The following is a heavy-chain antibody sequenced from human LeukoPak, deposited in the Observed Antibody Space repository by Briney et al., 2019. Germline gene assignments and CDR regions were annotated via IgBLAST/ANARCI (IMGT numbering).Heavy chain of an antibody. D-gene: IGHD3-10*01. Sequence: GGSLRLSCAASGFTFSSYAMSWVRQAPGKGLEWVSAISGSGGSTYYADSVKGRFTISRDNSKNTLYLQMNSLRAEDTAAYYCARPRDLEMATSGIAFDIWGQGTMVTVSS. J-gene: IGHJ3*02. V-gene: IGHV3-23*01. CDR1: GFTFSSYA. CDR2: ISGSGGST. CDR3: ARPRDLEMATSGIAFDI.